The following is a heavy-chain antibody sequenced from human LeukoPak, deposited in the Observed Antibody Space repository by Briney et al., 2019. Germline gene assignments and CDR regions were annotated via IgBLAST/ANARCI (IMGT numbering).Heavy chain of an antibody. J-gene: IGHJ4*02. Sequence: PGGSLRLSCAASGFTFSTYWMHWVRQAPGRGLVWVSRISGDGSSTSYADSVKGRFTISRDNAKNTLFLQMNSLRVDDTAVYYCTSGYASGSPDYWGQGTLVTASS. CDR2: ISGDGSST. CDR3: TSGYASGSPDY. V-gene: IGHV3-74*01. CDR1: GFTFSTYW. D-gene: IGHD3-10*01.